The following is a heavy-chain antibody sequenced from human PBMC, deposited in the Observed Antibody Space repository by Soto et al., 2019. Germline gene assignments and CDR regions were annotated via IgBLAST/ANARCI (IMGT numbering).Heavy chain of an antibody. Sequence: PSETLSLTCTVSADSVSNGAYYWTWIRPDPGKGLEWIGYIYHSGSTYYNPSLQSRVTISVDTSQNQFSLNVRSVTAADTAVYYCARVKGGAAGNFDLWGQGTLVTVSS. J-gene: IGHJ4*02. CDR2: IYHSGST. CDR3: ARVKGGAAGNFDL. CDR1: ADSVSNGAYY. D-gene: IGHD6-13*01. V-gene: IGHV4-31*03.